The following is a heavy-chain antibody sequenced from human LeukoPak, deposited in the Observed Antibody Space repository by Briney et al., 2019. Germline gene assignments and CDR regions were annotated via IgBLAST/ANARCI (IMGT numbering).Heavy chain of an antibody. CDR3: AREIPYYPDY. CDR2: INSDESST. D-gene: IGHD3-10*01. J-gene: IGHJ4*02. Sequence: PGGSLRLSCAASGFTFSSYWMHWVRQATGKGLVRVSRINSDESSTIYADSVKGRFTISRDNANNTLYLQMNSLRAEDTAVYYCAREIPYYPDYWGQGTLVTVSS. V-gene: IGHV3-74*01. CDR1: GFTFSSYW.